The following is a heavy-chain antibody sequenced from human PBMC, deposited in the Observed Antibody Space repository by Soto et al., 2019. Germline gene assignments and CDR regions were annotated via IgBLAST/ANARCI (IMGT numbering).Heavy chain of an antibody. V-gene: IGHV3-23*01. CDR1: GFTFSSYA. Sequence: GGSLKLSCAASGFTFSSYAMSWVRQAPGKGLEWVSAISGSGGSTYYADSVKGRFTISRDNSKNTLYLQMNSLRAEDTAVYYCTRLQLGYCSSTSCYYPLHYYGMDVWGQGTTVTVSS. J-gene: IGHJ6*02. CDR3: TRLQLGYCSSTSCYYPLHYYGMDV. CDR2: ISGSGGST. D-gene: IGHD2-2*01.